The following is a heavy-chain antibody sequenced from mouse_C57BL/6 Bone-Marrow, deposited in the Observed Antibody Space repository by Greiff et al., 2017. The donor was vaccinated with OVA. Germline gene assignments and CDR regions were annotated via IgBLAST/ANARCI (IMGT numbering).Heavy chain of an antibody. J-gene: IGHJ2*01. Sequence: QVQLQQSGAELVKPGASVKLSCTASGFNIKDYYMHWVKQRPGQGLEWIGDIYPGSGSTNYNEKFKSKATLTVDTSSSTAYMQLSSLTSEDSAVYYCAREPYYGFDYWGQGTTLTVSS. CDR2: IYPGSGST. D-gene: IGHD2-10*01. CDR3: AREPYYGFDY. CDR1: GFNIKDYY. V-gene: IGHV1-55*01.